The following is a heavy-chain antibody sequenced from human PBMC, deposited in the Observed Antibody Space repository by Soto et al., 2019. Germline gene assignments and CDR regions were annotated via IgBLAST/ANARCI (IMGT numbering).Heavy chain of an antibody. V-gene: IGHV4-4*02. D-gene: IGHD1-26*01. Sequence: QVQLQESGPRLVEPSGTLSLTCAVSGVSITSSYWWSWVRQSPAKGLEWIGEIYHNGKTNYNPSLQSRLSMSVDKSNNQFSLKLNSVSAADTAVYYCTRGDLVEPPTTDAFDIWGQGTLVTVSS. CDR3: TRGDLVEPPTTDAFDI. J-gene: IGHJ3*02. CDR2: IYHNGKT. CDR1: GVSITSSYW.